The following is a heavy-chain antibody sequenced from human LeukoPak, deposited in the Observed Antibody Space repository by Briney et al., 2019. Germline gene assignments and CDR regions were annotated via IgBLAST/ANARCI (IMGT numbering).Heavy chain of an antibody. Sequence: PSETLSLTCTVSGNSIRSSSYYWGWIRQPPGKGLEWIGYIYYSGSTYYSSSLKSRVTISVDTSKNQFSPKLNSVTAADTAVYYCASRYYYDSSGYFLYWGQGTLVTVSS. CDR1: GNSIRSSSYY. CDR3: ASRYYYDSSGYFLY. CDR2: IYYSGST. J-gene: IGHJ4*02. D-gene: IGHD3-22*01. V-gene: IGHV4-39*01.